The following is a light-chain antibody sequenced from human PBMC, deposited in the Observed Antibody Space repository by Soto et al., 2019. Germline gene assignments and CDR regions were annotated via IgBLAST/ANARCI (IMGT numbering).Light chain of an antibody. CDR1: QSISSY. V-gene: IGKV1-39*01. Sequence: IQMTQSPSSLSASVGDRVTITCRASQSISSYLNWYQEQPGKAPKLLIYAASSLQSGVPSRFSGSGSGTDFTLTISSLQPEDFVIYYCQQSYSTPYTFGQGTKLEIK. CDR3: QQSYSTPYT. J-gene: IGKJ2*01. CDR2: AAS.